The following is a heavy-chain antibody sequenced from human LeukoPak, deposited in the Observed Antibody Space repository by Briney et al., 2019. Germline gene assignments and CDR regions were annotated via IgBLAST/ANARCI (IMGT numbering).Heavy chain of an antibody. D-gene: IGHD4-17*01. V-gene: IGHV1-18*04. CDR3: ARDPSRGYGDYRDAFDI. Sequence: ASVKVSCKASGYTFTGYYMHWVRQAPGQGLEWMGWISAYNGNTNYAQKLQGRVTMTTDTSTSTAYMELRSLRSDDTAVYYCARDPSRGYGDYRDAFDIWGQGTMVTVSS. J-gene: IGHJ3*02. CDR2: ISAYNGNT. CDR1: GYTFTGYY.